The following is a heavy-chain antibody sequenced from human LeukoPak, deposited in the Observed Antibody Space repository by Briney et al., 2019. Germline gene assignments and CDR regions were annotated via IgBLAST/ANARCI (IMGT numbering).Heavy chain of an antibody. CDR3: AKGQQFRYSSLDN. V-gene: IGHV3-33*06. D-gene: IGHD6-13*01. Sequence: GGSLRLSYAASGFIFSSYGMHWVRQAPGKGLEWVALIWYDGRNKYYADSVKGRFIISRDNSKNTVYLQMNSLRAEDTAVYYCAKGQQFRYSSLDNWGQGTLVTVSS. CDR2: IWYDGRNK. CDR1: GFIFSSYG. J-gene: IGHJ4*02.